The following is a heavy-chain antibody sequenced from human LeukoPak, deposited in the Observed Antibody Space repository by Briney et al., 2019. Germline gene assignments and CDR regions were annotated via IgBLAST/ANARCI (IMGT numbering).Heavy chain of an antibody. D-gene: IGHD2-21*01. CDR1: GGTFSSYA. CDR2: IIPIFGTA. CDR3: ARDLVGAY. Sequence: SVKVSCKASGGTFSSYAISWVRQAPGQGLEWMGGIIPIFGTANYAQKFQGRVTITTDESTSTAYMELRSLRSDDTAVYYCARDLVGAYWGQGTLVTVSS. V-gene: IGHV1-69*05. J-gene: IGHJ4*02.